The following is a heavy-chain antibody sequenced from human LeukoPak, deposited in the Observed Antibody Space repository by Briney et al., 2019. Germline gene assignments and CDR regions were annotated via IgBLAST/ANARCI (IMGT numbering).Heavy chain of an antibody. J-gene: IGHJ4*02. D-gene: IGHD6-13*01. CDR2: IYPGDSDT. CDR3: ARHFLPAAGIVY. Sequence: GESLPFSSKGSGYSFTSCWIDWVRQMPGKGLEWMGIIYPGDSDTRYSPSFQGQVTISADKSISTAYLQWSSLKASDTAMYYCARHFLPAAGIVYWGQRTLVTVSS. CDR1: GYSFTSCW. V-gene: IGHV5-51*01.